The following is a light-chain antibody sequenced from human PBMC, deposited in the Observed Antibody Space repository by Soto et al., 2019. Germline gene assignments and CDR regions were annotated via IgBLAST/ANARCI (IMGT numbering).Light chain of an antibody. J-gene: IGKJ2*01. CDR2: GAS. CDR3: QQYGGSPPHT. Sequence: EIVLTQSPGTLSLSPGERATLSCRASQSVISNYLAWYQQKSGQTPRLLMYGASSRATGIPDRFSGSGSGTDFTLTISRLEPEDFAVYYCQQYGGSPPHTFGQGTKLEIK. CDR1: QSVISNY. V-gene: IGKV3-20*01.